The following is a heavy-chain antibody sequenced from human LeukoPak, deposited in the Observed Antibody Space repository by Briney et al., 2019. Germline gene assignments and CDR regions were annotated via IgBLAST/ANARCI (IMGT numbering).Heavy chain of an antibody. D-gene: IGHD2-8*01. CDR1: GFTFSSYE. V-gene: IGHV3-48*03. CDR3: ARDPGCCPFDY. CDR2: ISSSGSTI. Sequence: GGSLRLSCAASGFTFSSYEMNWVRQAPGKGLEWVSYISSSGSTIYYADSVKGRFTISRDNAKNSLYLQMNSLRAEDTAVCYCARDPGCCPFDYWGQGTLVTVSS. J-gene: IGHJ4*02.